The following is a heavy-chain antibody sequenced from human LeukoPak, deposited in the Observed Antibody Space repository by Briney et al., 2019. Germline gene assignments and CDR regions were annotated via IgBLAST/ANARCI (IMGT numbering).Heavy chain of an antibody. D-gene: IGHD3-10*01. CDR2: MNPNSGNT. Sequence: ASVKVSCKASGYTFTSYDINWVRQAPGQGLEWMGWMNPNSGNTRYAQKVQGRITMTRDTSISTAYMELSSLRSEDTAVYYCARGPTLVRGVIMPDSVGGMDVWGQGTTVTVSS. V-gene: IGHV1-8*01. CDR1: GYTFTSYD. J-gene: IGHJ6*02. CDR3: ARGPTLVRGVIMPDSVGGMDV.